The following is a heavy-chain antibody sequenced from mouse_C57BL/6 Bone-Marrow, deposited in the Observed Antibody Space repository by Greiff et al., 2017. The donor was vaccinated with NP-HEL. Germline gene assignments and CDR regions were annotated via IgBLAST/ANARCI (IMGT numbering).Heavy chain of an antibody. Sequence: DVKLVESEGGLVQPGSSMKLSCTASGFTFSDYYMAWVRQVPEKGLEWVANINYDGSSTYYLDSLKSRFIISRDNAKNILYLQMSSLKSEDTATYYCAREGGLTRRTYAMDYWGQGTSVTVSS. V-gene: IGHV5-16*01. D-gene: IGHD2-12*01. J-gene: IGHJ4*01. CDR3: AREGGLTRRTYAMDY. CDR2: INYDGSST. CDR1: GFTFSDYY.